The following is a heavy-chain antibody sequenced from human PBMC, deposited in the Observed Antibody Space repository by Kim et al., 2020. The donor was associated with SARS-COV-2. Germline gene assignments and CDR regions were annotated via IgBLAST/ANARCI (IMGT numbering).Heavy chain of an antibody. CDR2: ISAYNGNT. V-gene: IGHV1-18*04. CDR3: AREVSYDYVWGSYSGGMDV. J-gene: IGHJ6*02. CDR1: GYTFTSYG. D-gene: IGHD3-16*01. Sequence: ASVKVSCKASGYTFTSYGISWVRQAPGQGLEWMGWISAYNGNTNYAQKLQGRVTMTTDTSTSTAYMELRSLRSDDTAVYYCAREVSYDYVWGSYSGGMDVWGQGTTVTVSS.